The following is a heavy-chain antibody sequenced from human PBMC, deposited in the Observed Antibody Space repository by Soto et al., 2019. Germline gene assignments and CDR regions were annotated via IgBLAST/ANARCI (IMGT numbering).Heavy chain of an antibody. V-gene: IGHV3-30-3*01. CDR3: ARDRARFHFWSGYYDFDY. CDR1: GFTFSSYA. J-gene: IGHJ4*02. Sequence: GGSLRLSCAASGFTFSSYAMHWVRQAPGKGLEWVAVISYDGSNKYYADSVKGRFTISRDNSKNTLYLQMNSLRAEDTAVYYCARDRARFHFWSGYYDFDYWGQGTLVTVSS. CDR2: ISYDGSNK. D-gene: IGHD3-3*02.